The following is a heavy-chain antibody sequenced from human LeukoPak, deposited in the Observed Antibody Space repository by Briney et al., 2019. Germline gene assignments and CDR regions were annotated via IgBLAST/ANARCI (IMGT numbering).Heavy chain of an antibody. Sequence: SETLSLTCAVYGGSFSGYYWSWIRQPPGKGLEWIGYIYYSGSTNYNPSLKSRVTISVDTSKNQFSLKLSSVTAADTAVYYCARDRYFGRYGSGSSLLGYYYYGMDVWGQGTTVTVSS. CDR2: IYYSGST. CDR1: GGSFSGYY. CDR3: ARDRYFGRYGSGSSLLGYYYYGMDV. D-gene: IGHD3-10*01. V-gene: IGHV4-59*01. J-gene: IGHJ6*02.